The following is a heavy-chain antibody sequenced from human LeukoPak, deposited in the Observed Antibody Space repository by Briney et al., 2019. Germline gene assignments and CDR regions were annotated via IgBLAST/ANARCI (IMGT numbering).Heavy chain of an antibody. Sequence: PSETLSLTCTVSGGSISSSSYYWGWIRQPPGEGLEWIGSIYYSGSTYYNPSLKSRVTISVDTSKNQFSLKLSSVTAADTAVYYCARLPPQLWFDPWGQGTLVTVSS. CDR2: IYYSGST. D-gene: IGHD1-1*01. V-gene: IGHV4-39*01. J-gene: IGHJ5*02. CDR1: GGSISSSSYY. CDR3: ARLPPQLWFDP.